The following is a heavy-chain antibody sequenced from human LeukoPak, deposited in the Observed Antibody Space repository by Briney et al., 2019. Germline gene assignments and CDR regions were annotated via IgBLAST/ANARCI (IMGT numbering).Heavy chain of an antibody. J-gene: IGHJ5*02. Sequence: PSETLSLTCTVSGGSISSSSYYWGWIRQPPGKGLEWIGSIYYSGSTYYNPSLKSRVTISVDTSKNQFSLKLSSVTAADTAVYYCARVGGHFTTMSQTDPWGQGTLVTVSS. CDR3: ARVGGHFTTMSQTDP. V-gene: IGHV4-39*07. CDR2: IYYSGST. D-gene: IGHD3-10*02. CDR1: GGSISSSSYY.